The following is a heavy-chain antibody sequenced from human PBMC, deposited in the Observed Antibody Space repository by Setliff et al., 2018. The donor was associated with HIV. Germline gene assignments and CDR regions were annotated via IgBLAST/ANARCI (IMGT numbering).Heavy chain of an antibody. CDR3: ARANNWFDP. CDR2: IYPRDSDT. V-gene: IGHV5-51*01. CDR1: GYSFTSYW. Sequence: LGESLKISCKGSGYSFTSYWIAWVRQMPGKGLEWMGLIYPRDSDTRYSPSFQGQVTISVDKSISTAYLHWSSLKASDTAMYFCARANNWFDPWGQGTLVTVSS. J-gene: IGHJ5*02.